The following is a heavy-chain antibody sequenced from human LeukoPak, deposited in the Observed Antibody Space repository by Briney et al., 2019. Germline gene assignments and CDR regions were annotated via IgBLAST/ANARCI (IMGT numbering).Heavy chain of an antibody. CDR3: ARDQDGDFWSGYTN. D-gene: IGHD3-3*01. CDR2: ISAYNGNT. V-gene: IGHV1-18*01. J-gene: IGHJ4*02. CDR1: GYTFTSYG. Sequence: ASVKVSCKASGYTFTSYGISWVRQAPGQGLESMGWISAYNGNTNYAQKLQGRVTMTTDTSTSTAYMELRSLRSDDTAVYYCARDQDGDFWSGYTNWGQGTLVTVSS.